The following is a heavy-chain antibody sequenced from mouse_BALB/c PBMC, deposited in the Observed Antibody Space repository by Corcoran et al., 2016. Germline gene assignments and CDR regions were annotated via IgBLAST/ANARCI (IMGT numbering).Heavy chain of an antibody. Sequence: EVLLQQSGPELVKPGTSVKIPCKASGYTFTDYNMDWVKQSHGKSLEWSGDINPNNGGTIDNQKFKGKATLTVDKSSSTAYMEIRSLTSEDAAVYYCARRDYFGSSPSDYWGQGTTLTVSS. CDR3: ARRDYFGSSPSDY. CDR1: GYTFTDYN. D-gene: IGHD1-1*01. CDR2: INPNNGGT. V-gene: IGHV1-18*01. J-gene: IGHJ2*01.